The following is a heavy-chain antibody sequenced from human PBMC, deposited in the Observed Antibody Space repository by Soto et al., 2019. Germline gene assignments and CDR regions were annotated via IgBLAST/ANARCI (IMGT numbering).Heavy chain of an antibody. J-gene: IGHJ6*02. Sequence: PGGSLRLSCAASGFTFSSYGMHWVRQAPGKGLEWVAVISYDGSNKYYADSVKGRFTISRDNSKNTLYLQMNSLRAEDTAVYYCAKDRSSSWYVPDYYYYYGMDVWGQGTTVTVSS. CDR1: GFTFSSYG. D-gene: IGHD6-13*01. CDR2: ISYDGSNK. CDR3: AKDRSSSWYVPDYYYYYGMDV. V-gene: IGHV3-30*18.